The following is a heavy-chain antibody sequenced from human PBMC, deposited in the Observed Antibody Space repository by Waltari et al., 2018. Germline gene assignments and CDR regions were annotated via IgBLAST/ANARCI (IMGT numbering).Heavy chain of an antibody. J-gene: IGHJ6*02. D-gene: IGHD6-13*01. CDR1: GGTFSSYA. CDR3: ARGLMAAGISIAV. Sequence: QVQLVQSGAEVKKPGYSVKVSCKASGGTFSSYAISWVRQAPGQALEWMGGIIPIVATANYAQKFQGRVTITADESTSTAYKELSSLRSEDTAVYYCARGLMAAGISIAVWGQGTTVTVSS. CDR2: IIPIVATA. V-gene: IGHV1-69*13.